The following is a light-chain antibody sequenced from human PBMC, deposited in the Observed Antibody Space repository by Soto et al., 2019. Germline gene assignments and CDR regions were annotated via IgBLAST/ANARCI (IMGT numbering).Light chain of an antibody. V-gene: IGLV1-40*01. CDR1: SSNIGAGYD. J-gene: IGLJ2*01. Sequence: QSVLTQPPSVSGAPGQGVTISCTGNSSNIGAGYDVHWYQQFPGTAPKVYIYGNTNRPSGVPDRFSGSKSGTSASLAITGLQAEYEADYYCQSYDRSLRSLIFGGGTKLTVL. CDR3: QSYDRSLRSLI. CDR2: GNT.